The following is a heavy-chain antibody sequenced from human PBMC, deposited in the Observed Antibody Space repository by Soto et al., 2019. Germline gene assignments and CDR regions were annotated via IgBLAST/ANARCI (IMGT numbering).Heavy chain of an antibody. J-gene: IGHJ4*02. D-gene: IGHD3-3*01. CDR2: INSDGSST. V-gene: IGHV3-74*01. CDR3: ARGPDFWSGYYHFDY. Sequence: GGSLRLSCAASGFTFSSYWMHWVRQAPGKGLVWVSRINSDGSSTSYADSVKGRFTTSRDNAKNTLYLQMNSLRAEDTAVYYCARGPDFWSGYYHFDYWGQGTLVTVSS. CDR1: GFTFSSYW.